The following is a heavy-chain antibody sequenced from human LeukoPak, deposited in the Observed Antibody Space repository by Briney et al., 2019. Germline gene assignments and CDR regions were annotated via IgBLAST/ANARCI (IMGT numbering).Heavy chain of an antibody. D-gene: IGHD3-10*01. CDR3: ASILRSSSGYYFDY. CDR1: GFTVSTNY. J-gene: IGHJ4*02. CDR2: ICSGDTT. V-gene: IGHV3-66*01. Sequence: TGGSLRLSCAASGFTVSTNYMSWVRQAPGKGLEWVSVICSGDTTFYADSVRGKFTISRDNSKNTLYLQMNSLRAEDTAVYYCASILRSSSGYYFDYWGQGTLVTVSS.